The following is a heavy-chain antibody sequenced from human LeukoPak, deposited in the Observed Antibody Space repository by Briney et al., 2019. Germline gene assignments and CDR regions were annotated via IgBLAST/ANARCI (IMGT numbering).Heavy chain of an antibody. Sequence: SGGSLRLSCAASGFTFSIYAMSWVRQAPGKGLEWVSAISGSGGSTYYADSVKGRFTISRDNSKNTLYLQMNSLRAEDTAVYYCAKDGPIEAVADYGMDVWGQGTTVTVSS. V-gene: IGHV3-23*01. CDR3: AKDGPIEAVADYGMDV. CDR1: GFTFSIYA. D-gene: IGHD6-19*01. J-gene: IGHJ6*02. CDR2: ISGSGGST.